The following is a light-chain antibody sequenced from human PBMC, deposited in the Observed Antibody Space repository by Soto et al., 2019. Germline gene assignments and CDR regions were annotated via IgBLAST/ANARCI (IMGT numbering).Light chain of an antibody. V-gene: IGLV1-51*01. Sequence: QSVLTQPPSVSAAPGQRVTISCSGSSSNIGNDYVSWYQHLPGTAPKLLIYDDHKRPSGIPDRFSGSKSGTSATLGISGLQAGDESDYYCGTWDSRMSGMVLGGGTKLTVL. CDR1: SSNIGNDY. J-gene: IGLJ2*01. CDR2: DDH. CDR3: GTWDSRMSGMV.